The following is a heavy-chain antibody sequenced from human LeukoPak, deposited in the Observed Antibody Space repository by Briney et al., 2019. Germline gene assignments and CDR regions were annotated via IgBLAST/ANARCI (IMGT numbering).Heavy chain of an antibody. CDR1: NESLSGYY. V-gene: IGHV4-34*01. Sequence: PSETLSLTCAVFNESLSGYYWSWIRQPPGKGPEWIGEIDHSGSTSYNPSLKSRVTMSVDMSKNQFSLQLTSVTAADTAVYYCARRFVMIVVVFDYWGQGTLVTVSS. D-gene: IGHD3-22*01. CDR2: IDHSGST. J-gene: IGHJ4*02. CDR3: ARRFVMIVVVFDY.